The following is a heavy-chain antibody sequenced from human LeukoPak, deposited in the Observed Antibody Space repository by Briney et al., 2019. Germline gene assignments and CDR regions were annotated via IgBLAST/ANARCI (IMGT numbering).Heavy chain of an antibody. J-gene: IGHJ4*02. CDR3: AKGNWKRGYYFDY. V-gene: IGHV3-74*01. Sequence: GGSLRLSCEASGFTFSNHWMHWVRHAPGKGLVWVSVISKDGSTSIYADSVRGRLTISRDNAKNTLYLQMNSLRAEDTAVYYCAKGNWKRGYYFDYWGQGALVTVSS. CDR2: ISKDGSTS. CDR1: GFTFSNHW. D-gene: IGHD1-1*01.